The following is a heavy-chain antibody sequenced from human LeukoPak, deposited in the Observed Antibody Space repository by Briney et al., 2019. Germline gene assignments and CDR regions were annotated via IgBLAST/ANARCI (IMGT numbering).Heavy chain of an antibody. V-gene: IGHV3-30*12. Sequence: GGSLRLSCAASGFTFSSYGMHWVRQAPGKGLEWVAVISYDGSNKYYADSVKGRFTISRDNAKNSLYLQMNSLRAEDTAVYYCARTGRAPLFIDAFDIWGQGTMVTVSS. CDR2: ISYDGSNK. D-gene: IGHD3-10*01. CDR3: ARTGRAPLFIDAFDI. CDR1: GFTFSSYG. J-gene: IGHJ3*02.